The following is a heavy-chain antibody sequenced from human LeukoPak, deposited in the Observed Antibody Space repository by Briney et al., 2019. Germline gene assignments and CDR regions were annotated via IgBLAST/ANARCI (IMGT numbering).Heavy chain of an antibody. CDR1: GFTFSTYG. D-gene: IGHD1-26*01. CDR3: AKDLWELPLERFSFDY. J-gene: IGHJ4*02. V-gene: IGHV3-30*02. Sequence: PGGSLRLSCAASGFTFSTYGMHWVRQAPGKGLECVAFIRYDGSNKLYADSVKGRFTISRDNSKNTPYLQMNTLRGEDTAVYYGAKDLWELPLERFSFDYWGQGTLVTVSS. CDR2: IRYDGSNK.